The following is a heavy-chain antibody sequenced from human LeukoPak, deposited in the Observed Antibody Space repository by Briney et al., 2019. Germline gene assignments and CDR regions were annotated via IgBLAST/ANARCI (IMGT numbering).Heavy chain of an antibody. CDR2: IYYSGST. CDR1: GDSISSSSFY. V-gene: IGHV4-39*07. D-gene: IGHD3-22*01. Sequence: SETLSLTCAVSGDSISSSSFYWGWIRQPPGKGLEWIGTIYYSGSTYYNPSLKSRVTISVDMSKNQFSLKLKSVTAADTAVYYCAREPPPYYYDNSGRGGRDYWGQGTLVTVSS. J-gene: IGHJ4*02. CDR3: AREPPPYYYDNSGRGGRDY.